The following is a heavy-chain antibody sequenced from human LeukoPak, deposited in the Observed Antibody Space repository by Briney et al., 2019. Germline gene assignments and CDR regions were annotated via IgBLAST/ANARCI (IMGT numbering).Heavy chain of an antibody. CDR1: GYTFTSYG. V-gene: IGHV1-18*01. CDR3: ARAKLLLLPRDY. J-gene: IGHJ4*02. D-gene: IGHD3-10*01. Sequence: ASVKVSCKASGYTFTSYGISWVRQAPGQGLEWMGWISAYNGNTNYAQKLQGRVTMTTDTSTSSAYMELRSLRSDDTAMYYCARAKLLLLPRDYWGQGTLVTVSS. CDR2: ISAYNGNT.